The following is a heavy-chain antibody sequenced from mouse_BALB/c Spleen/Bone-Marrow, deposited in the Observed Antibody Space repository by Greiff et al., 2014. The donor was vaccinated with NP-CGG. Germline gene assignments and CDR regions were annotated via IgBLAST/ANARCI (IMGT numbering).Heavy chain of an antibody. J-gene: IGHJ1*01. D-gene: IGHD1-1*01. V-gene: IGHV1-5*01. CDR1: GYSFTTYW. CDR2: IYPGNSDT. CDR3: TRFGSTYDWYFDV. Sequence: VQLQQSGTVLARPGASVKMSCKASGYSFTTYWMHWVKQRPGQGLEWIGAIYPGNSDTXXXXXXKDKAKLTXVTSASTAYMEFSSLTNEDSAVYYCTRFGSTYDWYFDVWGAGTTVTVSS.